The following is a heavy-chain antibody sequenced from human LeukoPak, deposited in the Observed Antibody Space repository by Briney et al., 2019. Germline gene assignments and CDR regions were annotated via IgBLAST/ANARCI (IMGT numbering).Heavy chain of an antibody. CDR2: IYYSGST. CDR1: GGSISTYY. CDR3: ARVAVSRGYSYGQIDY. J-gene: IGHJ4*02. D-gene: IGHD5-18*01. V-gene: IGHV4-59*08. Sequence: SETLSLTCTVSGGSISTYYWNWIRQPPGKGLEWIGYIYYSGSTNYNPSLMSRVTISVDTSKNQFSLKLSSVTAADTAVYYCARVAVSRGYSYGQIDYWGQGTLVTVSS.